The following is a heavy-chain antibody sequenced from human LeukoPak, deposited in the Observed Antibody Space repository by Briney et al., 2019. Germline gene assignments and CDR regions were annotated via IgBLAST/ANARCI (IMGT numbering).Heavy chain of an antibody. CDR3: ASLIVVVPAATLNDAFDI. V-gene: IGHV3-48*03. CDR2: ISSSGSTI. CDR1: GFTFSSYE. Sequence: PGGSLRLSCAASGFTFSSYEMNWVRQAPGKGLEWVSYISSSGSTIYYADSMKGRFTISRDNAKNSLYLQMNSLRAEDTAVYYCASLIVVVPAATLNDAFDIWGQGTMVTVSS. J-gene: IGHJ3*02. D-gene: IGHD2-2*01.